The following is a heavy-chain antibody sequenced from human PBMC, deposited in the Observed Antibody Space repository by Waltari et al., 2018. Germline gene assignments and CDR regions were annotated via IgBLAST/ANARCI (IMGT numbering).Heavy chain of an antibody. J-gene: IGHJ3*02. CDR2: IYYSGST. Sequence: QLQLQESGPGLVKPSETLSLTCTVSGGSISSSSYYWGWIRQPPGKGLEWIGSIYYSGSTYDNPSSKSRVTISVDTSKNQCSLKLSSVTAADTAVYYCARQTWIQLWLYAFDIWGQGTMVTVSS. CDR1: GGSISSSSYY. V-gene: IGHV4-39*01. D-gene: IGHD5-18*01. CDR3: ARQTWIQLWLYAFDI.